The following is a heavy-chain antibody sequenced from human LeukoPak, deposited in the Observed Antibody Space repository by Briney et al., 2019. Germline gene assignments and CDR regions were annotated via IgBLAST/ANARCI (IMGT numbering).Heavy chain of an antibody. CDR3: ADLGTPY. CDR2: IKNKADSYTT. CDR1: GLTFSKAW. V-gene: IGHV3-72*01. Sequence: GGSLRLSCAVSGLTFSKAWMSWVRQAPGKGLEWVGRIKNKADSYTTRYAASVQGRFTISRDDLKTSLYLEMNSLRTEDTAVYYCADLGTPYWGQGTLVTVSS. J-gene: IGHJ4*02.